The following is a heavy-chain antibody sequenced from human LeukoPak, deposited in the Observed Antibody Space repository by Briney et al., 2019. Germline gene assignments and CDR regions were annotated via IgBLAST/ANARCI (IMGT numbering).Heavy chain of an antibody. D-gene: IGHD6-19*01. V-gene: IGHV1-46*01. CDR3: VSDGYSSGWYVLDY. Sequence: ASVKVSCKASGYIFISYYMHWVRQAPGQGLEWMGIINPSGGSTSYAQKFQGRVTTTRDTSTSTVYMELSSLRSDDTAVYYCVSDGYSSGWYVLDYWGQGTLVTVSS. CDR2: INPSGGST. J-gene: IGHJ4*02. CDR1: GYIFISYY.